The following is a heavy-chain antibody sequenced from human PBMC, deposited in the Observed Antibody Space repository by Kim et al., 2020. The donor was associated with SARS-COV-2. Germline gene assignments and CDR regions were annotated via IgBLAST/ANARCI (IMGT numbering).Heavy chain of an antibody. CDR3: AKGPVEMATVRVPGGFDY. J-gene: IGHJ4*02. Sequence: GGSLRLSCAASGFTFSSYGMHWVRQAPGKGLEWVAVISYDGSNKYYADSVKGRFTISRDNSKNTLYLQMNSLRAEDTAVYYCAKGPVEMATVRVPGGFDYWGQGTLVTVSS. CDR2: ISYDGSNK. CDR1: GFTFSSYG. V-gene: IGHV3-30*18. D-gene: IGHD4-4*01.